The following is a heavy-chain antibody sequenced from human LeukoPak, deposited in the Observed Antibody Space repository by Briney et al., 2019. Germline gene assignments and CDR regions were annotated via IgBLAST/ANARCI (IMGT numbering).Heavy chain of an antibody. D-gene: IGHD3-16*02. CDR2: INHSGST. CDR1: GGSFSGYY. J-gene: IGHJ4*02. V-gene: IGHV4-34*01. Sequence: PSETLSLTCAVYGGSFSGYYWSWIRQPPGKGLEWIGEINHSGSTNYNPSLKSRVTISVDTSKNQFSLKLSSATAADTAVYYCAILPRKIYDYVWGSYRTFDYWGQGTLVTVSS. CDR3: AILPRKIYDYVWGSYRTFDY.